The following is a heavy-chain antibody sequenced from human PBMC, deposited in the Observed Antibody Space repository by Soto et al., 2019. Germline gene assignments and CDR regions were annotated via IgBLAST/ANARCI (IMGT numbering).Heavy chain of an antibody. D-gene: IGHD6-13*01. V-gene: IGHV4-59*01. CDR2: ISYSGTT. J-gene: IGHJ6*03. CDR1: RGSISNYF. CDR3: ARTPPSSWYSIGYYYYMDV. Sequence: SETLSLTCIVSRGSISNYFWTWIRQPPGRGLEWIGYISYSGTTNYNASLKSRVTISVDTSENQFSLRVRSVTAADTAVYYCARTPPSSWYSIGYYYYMDVWGKGTTVTVSS.